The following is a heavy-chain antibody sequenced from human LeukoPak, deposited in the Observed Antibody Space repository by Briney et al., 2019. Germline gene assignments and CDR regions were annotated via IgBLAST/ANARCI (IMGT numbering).Heavy chain of an antibody. V-gene: IGHV3-15*01. Sequence: GGSLRLSCAASGFTFSNAWMSWVRQAPGKGLEWVGRIKSKTDGGTTDYAAPVKGRFTISRDDSKNTLYLQMNSLKTEDTAVYYCTTRTMRITMIVVVDYWGQGTLVTVSS. J-gene: IGHJ4*02. CDR1: GFTFSNAW. CDR3: TTRTMRITMIVVVDY. CDR2: IKSKTDGGTT. D-gene: IGHD3-22*01.